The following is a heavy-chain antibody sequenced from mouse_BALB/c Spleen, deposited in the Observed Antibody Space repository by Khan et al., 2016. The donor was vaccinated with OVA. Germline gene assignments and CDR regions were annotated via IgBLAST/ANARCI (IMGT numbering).Heavy chain of an antibody. CDR2: ISYGGST. Sequence: VQLKQSGPGLVKPSQSLSLTCTVTGYSITSDYAWDWIRQFPGNKLEWMGYISYGGSTSYNPSLKSRISITRDTSKNQFFLQLNSVTTEDTATXYWARKNYYGYAMDYWGQGTSVTVSS. CDR3: ARKNYYGYAMDY. CDR1: GYSITSDYA. J-gene: IGHJ4*01. D-gene: IGHD1-1*01. V-gene: IGHV3-2*02.